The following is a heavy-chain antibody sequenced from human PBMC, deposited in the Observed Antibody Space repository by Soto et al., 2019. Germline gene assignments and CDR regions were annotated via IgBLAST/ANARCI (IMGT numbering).Heavy chain of an antibody. J-gene: IGHJ6*02. CDR2: IFYSGST. D-gene: IGHD3-10*01. CDR3: ARDRYFYASGRYYGMDV. CDR1: GCSFSSGDYY. V-gene: IGHV4-30-4*01. Sequence: SETLSLTCYVSGCSFSSGDYYWSWIRQPPGKGLEWIGYIFYSGSTYYNPSLKIRVTMSVDTSKNQFSLKLSSVTAADTAVYYCARDRYFYASGRYYGMDVWGQGTTVT.